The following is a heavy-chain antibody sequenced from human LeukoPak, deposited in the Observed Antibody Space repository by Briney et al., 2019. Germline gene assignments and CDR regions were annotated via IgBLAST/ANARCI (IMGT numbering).Heavy chain of an antibody. D-gene: IGHD2-15*01. V-gene: IGHV1-18*01. CDR3: ARDPDCSGGRCYSWGNGMDV. CDR1: GYTFTSYG. Sequence: ASVKVSCKASGYTFTSYGISWVRQAPGQGLEWMRWISTYNGNTNFAQKFQGRVTMTTDTSTSTAYMELRSLRSDDTAVYHCARDPDCSGGRCYSWGNGMDVWGQGTTVTVSS. J-gene: IGHJ6*02. CDR2: ISTYNGNT.